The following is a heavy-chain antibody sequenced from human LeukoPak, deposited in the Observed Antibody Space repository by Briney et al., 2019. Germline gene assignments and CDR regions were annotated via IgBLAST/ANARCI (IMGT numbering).Heavy chain of an antibody. CDR1: GYSFTSHW. J-gene: IGHJ4*02. Sequence: GESLKISCRGSGYSFTSHWIGWVRQMPGKGLEWMAIIYAGDSGTRISPSFQGQVTISADKSISTAYLQWSSLRASDTAIYYCTRHIAAAGPDYWGQGTLVTVSS. D-gene: IGHD6-13*01. CDR2: IYAGDSGT. CDR3: TRHIAAAGPDY. V-gene: IGHV5-51*01.